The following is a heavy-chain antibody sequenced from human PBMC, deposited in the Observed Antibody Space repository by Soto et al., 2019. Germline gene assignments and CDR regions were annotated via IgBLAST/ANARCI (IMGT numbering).Heavy chain of an antibody. D-gene: IGHD3-3*01. Sequence: QVQLVQSGAEVKKPGASVKVSCKASGYTFTSYGISWVRQAPGQGLEWMGWISTYNGNTKYAQKLQGRVTMTTDTSKSTAYMELRSLRSDDTPVFYSARETVLGVVPDYWGQGTLVTVSS. CDR2: ISTYNGNT. CDR1: GYTFTSYG. CDR3: ARETVLGVVPDY. J-gene: IGHJ4*02. V-gene: IGHV1-18*01.